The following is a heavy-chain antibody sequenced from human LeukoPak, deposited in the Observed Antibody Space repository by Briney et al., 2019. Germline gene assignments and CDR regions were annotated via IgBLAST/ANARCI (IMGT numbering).Heavy chain of an antibody. CDR3: AKVSYGSGSYYTPFEFDY. J-gene: IGHJ4*02. CDR2: ISGSGGST. CDR1: GFTFSSYA. D-gene: IGHD3-10*01. V-gene: IGHV3-23*01. Sequence: KTGGSLRLSCAASGFTFSSYAMSWVRQAPGKGLGWVSAISGSGGSTYYADSVKGRFTISRDNSKNTLYLQMNSLRAEDTAVYYCAKVSYGSGSYYTPFEFDYWGQGTLVTVSS.